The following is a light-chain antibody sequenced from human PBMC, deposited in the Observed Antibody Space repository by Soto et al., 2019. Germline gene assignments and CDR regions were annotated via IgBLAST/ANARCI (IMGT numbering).Light chain of an antibody. CDR2: DVS. J-gene: IGLJ2*01. V-gene: IGLV2-14*01. Sequence: QSVLTQPASVSGCPGQSITICCTGTSSDVGGYNYVSWYQQHPGKAPKLMIYDVSNRPSGVSNRFSGSKSGNTASLTISGLQAEDEADYYCSSYTGSSRVFGGGTKVTVL. CDR1: SSDVGGYNY. CDR3: SSYTGSSRV.